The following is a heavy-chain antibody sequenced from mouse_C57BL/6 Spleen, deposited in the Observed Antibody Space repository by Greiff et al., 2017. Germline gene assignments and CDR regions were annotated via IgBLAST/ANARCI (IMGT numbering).Heavy chain of an antibody. CDR2: ISDGGSYT. V-gene: IGHV5-4*01. Sequence: EVQLQESGGGLVKPGGSLKLSCAASGFTFSSYAMSWVRQTPEKRLEWVATISDGGSYTYYPDNVKGRFTISRDNAKNNLYLQMSHLKSEDTAMYYCARDEADLYYFDYWGQGTTLTVSS. CDR1: GFTFSSYA. CDR3: ARDEADLYYFDY. J-gene: IGHJ2*01.